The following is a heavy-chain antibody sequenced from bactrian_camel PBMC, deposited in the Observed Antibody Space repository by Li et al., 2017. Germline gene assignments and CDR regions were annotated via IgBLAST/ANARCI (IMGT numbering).Heavy chain of an antibody. J-gene: IGHJ4*01. Sequence: HVQLVESGGGSVQAGGSLRLSCAASGNNLFQFTMAWFRQGPGKKREEIATIDIDGSITYSPSVKGRFTISRDVAKKTLYLQMDSLKPEDTAVYYCTADGCINGDYGFEFSYWGQGTQVTVS. CDR3: TADGCINGDYGFEFSY. D-gene: IGHD4*01. V-gene: IGHV3S53*01. CDR2: IDIDGSI. CDR1: GNNLFQFT.